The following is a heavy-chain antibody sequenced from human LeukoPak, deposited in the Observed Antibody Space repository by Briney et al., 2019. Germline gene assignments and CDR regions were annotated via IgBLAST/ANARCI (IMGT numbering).Heavy chain of an antibody. J-gene: IGHJ4*02. D-gene: IGHD1-26*01. CDR1: GFTFSSYS. CDR2: ITSSSSSM. V-gene: IGHV3-48*04. CDR3: ARVSGSYGDSAY. Sequence: GGPLRLSCAASGFTFSSYSMNWVRQAPGKGLEWISYITSSSSSMYYADSVKGRFTISRDNAKNSLYLQMNSLRAEDTAVYYCARVSGSYGDSAYWGQGTLVTVSS.